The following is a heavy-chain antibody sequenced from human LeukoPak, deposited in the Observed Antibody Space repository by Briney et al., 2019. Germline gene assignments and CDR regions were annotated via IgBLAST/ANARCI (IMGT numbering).Heavy chain of an antibody. V-gene: IGHV4-39*01. Sequence: SETLSLTCTVSGGSISGSSFSWGWIRQPPGKGLEWIGSIYYSGSTYFNPSLKSRVTISVDTSKNQFSLKLSSVTAADTAVYYCARPYCSSLSCLGYFQHWGQGTLVTVSS. J-gene: IGHJ1*01. CDR2: IYYSGST. CDR1: GGSISGSSFS. CDR3: ARPYCSSLSCLGYFQH. D-gene: IGHD2-2*01.